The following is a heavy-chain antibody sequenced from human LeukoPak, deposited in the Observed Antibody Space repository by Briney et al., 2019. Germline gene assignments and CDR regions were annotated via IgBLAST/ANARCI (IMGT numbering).Heavy chain of an antibody. CDR2: ISYDGSNK. J-gene: IGHJ6*02. CDR1: GFTFSSYG. V-gene: IGHV3-30*18. D-gene: IGHD5-18*01. CDR3: AKDLLDTAMDHYYYGMDV. Sequence: PGGSLRLSCAASGFTFSSYGMHWVRQAPGKGLEWVAVISYDGSNKYYADSVKGRFTISRDNSKNTLYLQMNSLRAEDTAVYYCAKDLLDTAMDHYYYGMDVWGQGTTVTVSS.